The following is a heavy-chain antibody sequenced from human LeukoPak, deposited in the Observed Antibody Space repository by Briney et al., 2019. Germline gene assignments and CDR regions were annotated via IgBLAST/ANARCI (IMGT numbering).Heavy chain of an antibody. CDR1: GFTFSSYS. CDR2: ISSSSSYI. CDR3: ARDAYYYDSSGYYDY. J-gene: IGHJ4*02. V-gene: IGHV3-21*01. D-gene: IGHD3-22*01. Sequence: GGSLRLSCAPSGFTFSSYSMNWVRQAPGKGLEWVSSISSSSSYIYYADSVKGRFTISRDNAKNSLYLQMNSLRAGDTAVYYCARDAYYYDSSGYYDYWGQGTLVTVSS.